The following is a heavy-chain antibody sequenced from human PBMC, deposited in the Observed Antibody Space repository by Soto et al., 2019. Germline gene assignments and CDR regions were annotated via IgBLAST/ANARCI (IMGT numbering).Heavy chain of an antibody. CDR1: GFTFSDKS. D-gene: IGHD3-10*01. CDR3: STGGFNMTRGVNPADFDF. J-gene: IGHJ4*02. Sequence: PXGSLRLSCAGTGFTFSDKSMNWVRQAPGKGLEWVASISSRSTYIYYGDPMKGRFSISRDNAKNSLFLQMNSLRAEDTAVYYCSTGGFNMTRGVNPADFDFWGQGTLVTVSS. V-gene: IGHV3-21*01. CDR2: ISSRSTYI.